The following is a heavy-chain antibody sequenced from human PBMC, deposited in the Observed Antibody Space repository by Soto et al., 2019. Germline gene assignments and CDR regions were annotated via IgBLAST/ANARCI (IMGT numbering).Heavy chain of an antibody. CDR2: ITPVFGTL. V-gene: IGHV1-69*01. D-gene: IGHD3-22*01. CDR1: GGTFGSFV. CDR3: AREPTVDTSGYFYYFDL. Sequence: QVQVVQSGAEVRRPGSSVKVSCKASGGTFGSFVINWVRQAPGQGLEWMGGITPVFGTLGYAQRFQGRVTITADESTETVYMELRGLTFGDTAVYYCAREPTVDTSGYFYYFDLWGPGTLVSVST. J-gene: IGHJ4*02.